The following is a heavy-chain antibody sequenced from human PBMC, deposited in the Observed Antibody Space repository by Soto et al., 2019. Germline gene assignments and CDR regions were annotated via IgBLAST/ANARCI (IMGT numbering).Heavy chain of an antibody. V-gene: IGHV3-11*01. Sequence: GGSLRLSCAASGFTFSDYYMSWIRQAPGKGLEWVSYISSSGSTIYYADSVKGRFTISRDNAKNSLYLQMNSLRAEDTAVYYCARESDITMVRGVLDYWGQGTLVTVSS. CDR2: ISSSGSTI. CDR3: ARESDITMVRGVLDY. J-gene: IGHJ4*02. D-gene: IGHD3-10*01. CDR1: GFTFSDYY.